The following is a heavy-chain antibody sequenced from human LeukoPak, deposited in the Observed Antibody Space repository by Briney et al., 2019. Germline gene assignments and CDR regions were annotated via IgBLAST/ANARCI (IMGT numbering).Heavy chain of an antibody. CDR1: GFTFSNAW. D-gene: IGHD4-17*01. CDR3: TTDGTANYGDYFPHYYYYGMDV. CDR2: IKSKTDGGTT. V-gene: IGHV3-15*01. J-gene: IGHJ6*02. Sequence: GGSLRLSCAASGFTFSNAWMSWVRQAPGKGLEWVGRIKSKTDGGTTDYAAPVKGRFTISRDDSKNTLYLQMNSLKTEDTAVYYCTTDGTANYGDYFPHYYYYGMDVWGQGTTVTVSS.